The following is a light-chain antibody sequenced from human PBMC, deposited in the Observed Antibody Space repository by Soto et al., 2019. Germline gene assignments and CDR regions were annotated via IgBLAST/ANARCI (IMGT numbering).Light chain of an antibody. CDR1: QSISNN. CDR3: QQCNNWPPA. CDR2: DAS. Sequence: EIVMTQSPATLSVSPGETATLSCRASQSISNNLAWYQQKRGQAPRLLIYDASTRATGIPARFSVSGSGTEFTLTISRRQSEDFAVYYCQQCNNWPPAFGQGTKLEI. V-gene: IGKV3-15*01. J-gene: IGKJ2*01.